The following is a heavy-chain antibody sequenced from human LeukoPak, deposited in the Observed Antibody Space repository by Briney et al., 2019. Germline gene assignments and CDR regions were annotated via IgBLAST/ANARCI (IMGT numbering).Heavy chain of an antibody. D-gene: IGHD4-17*01. CDR2: ISYDGSNR. CDR1: GFTFSSYG. J-gene: IGHJ4*02. Sequence: GGSLRLSCAASGFTFSSYGMHWVRQAPGKGLEWVAVISYDGSNRYYADSVKGRFTISRDNPKNTLYLQMNSLRAEDTAVYYCAKDGRDYGDYVDYWGQGTLVTVSS. V-gene: IGHV3-30*18. CDR3: AKDGRDYGDYVDY.